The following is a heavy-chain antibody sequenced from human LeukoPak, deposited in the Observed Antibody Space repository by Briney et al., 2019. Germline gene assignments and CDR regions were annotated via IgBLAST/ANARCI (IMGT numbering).Heavy chain of an antibody. J-gene: IGHJ4*02. Sequence: GALRLSCAASGFTVSSTYMIWVRQAPGKGLEWVSLIYSGGTTYYADSVKGRFTISRDNSKNTLYLQMNSLRAEDTAVYYCASRTESGYTYGYLDFWGQGTLVTVSS. CDR2: IYSGGTT. D-gene: IGHD5-18*01. V-gene: IGHV3-53*01. CDR3: ASRTESGYTYGYLDF. CDR1: GFTVSSTY.